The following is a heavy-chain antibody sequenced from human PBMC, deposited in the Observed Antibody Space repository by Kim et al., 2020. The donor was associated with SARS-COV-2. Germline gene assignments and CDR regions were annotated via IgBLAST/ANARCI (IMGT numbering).Heavy chain of an antibody. CDR2: ISYSGSA. CDR1: GGSISSRTYY. J-gene: IGHJ4*02. V-gene: IGHV4-39*01. D-gene: IGHD3-3*01. Sequence: SETLSLTCIVSGGSISSRTYYWGWVRQPPGKGLEWIGMISYSGSAPYNPSLKGRVSISLDTSKNQFSLRLYPVTAADTAVYYCPRSHGVYWGQGTLVTVSS. CDR3: PRSHGVY.